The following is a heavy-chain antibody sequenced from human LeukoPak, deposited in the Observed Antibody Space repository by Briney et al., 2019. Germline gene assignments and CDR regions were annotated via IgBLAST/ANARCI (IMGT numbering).Heavy chain of an antibody. D-gene: IGHD1-26*01. CDR1: GFIFSNYG. CDR2: IRYDGSDK. V-gene: IGHV3-30*02. J-gene: IGHJ4*02. Sequence: GGSLRLSCATSGFIFSNYGIHWARQAPGMGLEWVAFIRYDGSDKYYADSVKGRFTISRDNSKNKVYLQMNSLRAEDTAVYYCAKDAWEVGATSEIDYWGQGTLLTVSS. CDR3: AKDAWEVGATSEIDY.